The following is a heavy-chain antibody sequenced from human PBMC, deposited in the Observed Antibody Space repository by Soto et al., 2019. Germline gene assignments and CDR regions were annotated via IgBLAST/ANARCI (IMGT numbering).Heavy chain of an antibody. CDR3: ARASGVNSDYDTDY. CDR2: IYSGAST. V-gene: IGHV3-66*01. J-gene: IGHJ4*02. CDR1: GFSVSSNF. D-gene: IGHD5-12*01. Sequence: GGSLRLSCAASGFSVSSNFMSWVRQAPGKGLEWVSVIYSGASTDYADSVKGRFTISRDNPKNTLYLQMNSLRAEDTAVYYCARASGVNSDYDTDYWGQGTLVTVSS.